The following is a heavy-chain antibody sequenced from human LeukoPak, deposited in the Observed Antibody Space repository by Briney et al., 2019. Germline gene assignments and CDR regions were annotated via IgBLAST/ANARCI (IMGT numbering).Heavy chain of an antibody. V-gene: IGHV3-43D*03. CDR3: AKDIGLLSDSYGYGLPDY. CDR1: GFTFDDYA. D-gene: IGHD5-18*01. J-gene: IGHJ4*02. Sequence: GGSLRLSCAASGFTFDDYAMHWVRQGPGKGLEWVSLISWDGGSTYYADSVKGRFTISRDNSKNSLYLQMNSLRAEDTALYYCAKDIGLLSDSYGYGLPDYWGQGTLVTVSS. CDR2: ISWDGGST.